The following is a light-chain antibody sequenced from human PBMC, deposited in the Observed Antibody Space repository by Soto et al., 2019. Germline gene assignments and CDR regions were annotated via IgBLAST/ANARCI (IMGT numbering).Light chain of an antibody. CDR3: QQRSNWPPVT. V-gene: IGKV3-11*01. J-gene: IGKJ4*01. CDR1: QSVSSY. Sequence: EIVLTQSPATLSLSPGERATLFCRASQSVSSYLAWYQQKPGQAPRLLIYDASNRASGIPARFSGSGSGTHCTLAIGSLEPEDFAIYYRQQRSNWPPVTFGGGTKVEVK. CDR2: DAS.